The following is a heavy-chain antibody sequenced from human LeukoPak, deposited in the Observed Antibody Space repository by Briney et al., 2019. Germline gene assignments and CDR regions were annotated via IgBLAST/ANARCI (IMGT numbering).Heavy chain of an antibody. CDR1: GGTFSSYA. Sequence: GASVKVSCKASGGTFSSYAISWVRQAPGQGLEWMGRIIPILGIANYAQKFQGRVTITADKSTSTAYMELSSLRSEDTAVYYCARRRGYCSSTSCHGWFDPWGQGILVTVSS. CDR2: IIPILGIA. CDR3: ARRRGYCSSTSCHGWFDP. D-gene: IGHD2-2*01. V-gene: IGHV1-69*04. J-gene: IGHJ5*02.